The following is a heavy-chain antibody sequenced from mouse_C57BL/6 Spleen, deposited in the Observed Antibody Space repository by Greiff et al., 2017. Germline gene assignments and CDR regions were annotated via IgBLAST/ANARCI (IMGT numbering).Heavy chain of an antibody. Sequence: QVHVKQSGAELVRPGASVTLSCKASGYTFTDYEMHWVKQTPVHGLEWIGAIDPETGGTAYNQKFKGKAILTADKSSSTAYMELRSLTSEDSAVYYCTRSSSGLSSWFAYWGQGTLVTVSA. V-gene: IGHV1-15*01. CDR1: GYTFTDYE. D-gene: IGHD3-2*02. J-gene: IGHJ3*01. CDR3: TRSSSGLSSWFAY. CDR2: IDPETGGT.